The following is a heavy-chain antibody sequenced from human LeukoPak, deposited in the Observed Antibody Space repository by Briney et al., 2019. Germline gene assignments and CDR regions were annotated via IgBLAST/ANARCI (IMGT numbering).Heavy chain of an antibody. CDR1: GYSFTSYW. D-gene: IGHD3-22*01. Sequence: GESLKISCKGSGYSFTSYWITWVRQMPGKGLEWMGRIDPSDSYTNYSPSFQGHVIFSADKSISTAYLQWSSLKASDTAMYYCARRYFDSSGYYYDYWGQGTLVTVSS. CDR2: IDPSDSYT. CDR3: ARRYFDSSGYYYDY. J-gene: IGHJ4*02. V-gene: IGHV5-10-1*01.